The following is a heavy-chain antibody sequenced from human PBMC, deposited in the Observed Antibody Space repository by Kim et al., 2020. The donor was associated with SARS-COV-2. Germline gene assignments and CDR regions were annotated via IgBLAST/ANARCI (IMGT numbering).Heavy chain of an antibody. CDR3: ARDLDRDGYLLDY. D-gene: IGHD5-12*01. V-gene: IGHV3-11*01. Sequence: YYADSVRGRITITRDNAKNSLSLQMNSLRGEDTCVYYCARDLDRDGYLLDYWGQGTLVTVSS. J-gene: IGHJ4*02.